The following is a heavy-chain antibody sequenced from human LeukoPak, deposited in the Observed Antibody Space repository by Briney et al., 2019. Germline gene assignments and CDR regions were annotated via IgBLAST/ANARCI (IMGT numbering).Heavy chain of an antibody. Sequence: GGSLRLSCAASGFTFSTYAVSWVRQAPGKGLEWVSAISSSGGTTYYADSVKGRFTISRDNSKNTLYLRMNSLRAEDTAVYYWAKDRNAGATNIDSWGQGTLVTVSA. V-gene: IGHV3-23*01. D-gene: IGHD5-24*01. J-gene: IGHJ4*02. CDR2: ISSSGGTT. CDR3: AKDRNAGATNIDS. CDR1: GFTFSTYA.